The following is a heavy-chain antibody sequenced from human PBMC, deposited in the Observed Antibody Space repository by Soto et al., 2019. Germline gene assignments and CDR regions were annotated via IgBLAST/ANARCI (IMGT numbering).Heavy chain of an antibody. CDR3: AREQGSSPRYYYYGMDG. J-gene: IGHJ6*04. V-gene: IGHV1-69*13. CDR1: GGTFSSYA. Sequence: SVKISCKASGGTFSSYAISWVRQAPGQGLEWMGGIIPIFGTANYAQKFQGRVTITADESTSTAYMELSSLRSEETAVYYCAREQGSSPRYYYYGMDGWGKGTKVTVSS. CDR2: IIPIFGTA. D-gene: IGHD6-6*01.